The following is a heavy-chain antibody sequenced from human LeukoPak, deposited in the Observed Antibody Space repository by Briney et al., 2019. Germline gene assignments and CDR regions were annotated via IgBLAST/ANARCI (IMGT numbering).Heavy chain of an antibody. CDR2: INHSGST. D-gene: IGHD3-3*01. CDR3: ARIQPSCPGLGFCSFDI. Sequence: SETLSLTCAVYGGSFSGYYWSWIRQPPAKGLEWIGEINHSGSTNYNPYLKNRLTMSVDTSKNQISLKLTSVTAADTAVYYCARIQPSCPGLGFCSFDIWGQGTLATVSS. V-gene: IGHV4-34*01. CDR1: GGSFSGYY. J-gene: IGHJ3*02.